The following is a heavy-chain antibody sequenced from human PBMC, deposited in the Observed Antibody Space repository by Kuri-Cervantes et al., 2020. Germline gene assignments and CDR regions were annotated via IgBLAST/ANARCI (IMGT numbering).Heavy chain of an antibody. CDR2: ISSIETTI. D-gene: IGHD4-11*01. J-gene: IGHJ2*01. Sequence: GGSLRLSCAASGFTFSDYYMTWIRQAPGKGLEWVAYISSIETTIYYADSVKGRFTISRDNAKNSLYLQLSSLRAADTAVYYCARDLGDYGNHWYFDLWGRGTLVTVSS. CDR3: ARDLGDYGNHWYFDL. V-gene: IGHV3-11*01. CDR1: GFTFSDYY.